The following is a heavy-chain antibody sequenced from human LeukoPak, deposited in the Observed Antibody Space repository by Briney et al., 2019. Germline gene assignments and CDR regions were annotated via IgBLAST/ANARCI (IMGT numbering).Heavy chain of an antibody. CDR3: ARGGPRDIVVVPAAKKWFDP. J-gene: IGHJ5*02. CDR1: GGTFSSYA. D-gene: IGHD2-2*01. V-gene: IGHV1-2*02. Sequence: ASVKVSCKASGGTFSSYAISWVRQAPGQGLEWMGWINPHSGGTIYPQRFQGRVTMTRDTSISTAYMELSRLRSDDTAVYYCARGGPRDIVVVPAAKKWFDPWGQGTLVTVSS. CDR2: INPHSGGT.